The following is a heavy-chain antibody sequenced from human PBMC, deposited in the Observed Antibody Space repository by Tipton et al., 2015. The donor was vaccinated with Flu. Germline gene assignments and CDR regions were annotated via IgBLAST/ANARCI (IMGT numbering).Heavy chain of an antibody. J-gene: IGHJ4*02. CDR3: ARSTYHYGSGSSDY. Sequence: TLSLTCSVSGDSIGSDYYWAWIRQPPGKGLEWLGNIHRSGYTYYNSSLKSRVTISIDTSNNQFSLRLVSVTATDTAVYYCARSTYHYGSGSSDYWGQGTLVTVSS. D-gene: IGHD3-10*01. CDR1: GDSIGSDYY. V-gene: IGHV4-38-2*01. CDR2: IHRSGYT.